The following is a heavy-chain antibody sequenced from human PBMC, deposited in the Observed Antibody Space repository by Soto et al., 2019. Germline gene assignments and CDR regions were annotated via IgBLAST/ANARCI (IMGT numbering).Heavy chain of an antibody. CDR3: AKDEGAAVESPGD. CDR1: GFIFDDFT. Sequence: SLSLSCAASGFIFDDFTMHWVRLVPGKGLQWVSYINWDGRIAMYADSVKGRFTISRDNTNNHLYLQMNSLRSDDTALYYCAKDEGAAVESPGDWGHGTLVTVSS. J-gene: IGHJ4*01. V-gene: IGHV3-43*01. CDR2: INWDGRIA. D-gene: IGHD6-13*01.